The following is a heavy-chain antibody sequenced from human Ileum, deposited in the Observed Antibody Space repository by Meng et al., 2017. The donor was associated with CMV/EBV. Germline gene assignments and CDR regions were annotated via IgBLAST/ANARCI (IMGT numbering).Heavy chain of an antibody. Sequence: GGSLRLSCTASGFSFNNYSMNWVRQAPGKGLEWVSYISSSTSTMKYADSVKGRFTISRDNAKNSLYLQMNSLRGEDTAVYYCAREYSSSSGKAFDYWGQGTLVTVSS. CDR1: GFSFNNYS. V-gene: IGHV3-48*04. CDR3: AREYSSSSGKAFDY. CDR2: ISSSTSTM. D-gene: IGHD6-6*01. J-gene: IGHJ4*02.